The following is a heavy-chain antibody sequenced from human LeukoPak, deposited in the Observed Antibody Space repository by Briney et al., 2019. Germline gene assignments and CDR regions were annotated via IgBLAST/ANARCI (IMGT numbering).Heavy chain of an antibody. Sequence: GESLKISCKGSWYSFTSYWLGWVRQMPGKGLEGMGIIYPGDSDTRYGPSFEGQVTISADKSISTAYLQWSSLKASDTAMYYCARVIAVAGTNYFDYWGQGTLVTVSS. D-gene: IGHD6-19*01. CDR3: ARVIAVAGTNYFDY. J-gene: IGHJ4*02. CDR2: IYPGDSDT. V-gene: IGHV5-51*01. CDR1: WYSFTSYW.